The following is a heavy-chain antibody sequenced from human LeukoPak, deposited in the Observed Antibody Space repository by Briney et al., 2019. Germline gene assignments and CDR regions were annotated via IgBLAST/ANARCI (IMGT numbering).Heavy chain of an antibody. J-gene: IGHJ4*02. CDR2: IIPIFGTA. CDR3: ARSYGSGGYYTPFDY. Sequence: GASVKVSCKASGGTFSSYAISWVRQAPGQGLEWMGGIIPIFGTANYAQKFQGRVTITADESTSTAYMELSSLRSEDTAVYYCARSYGSGGYYTPFDYWGQGTLVTVSS. CDR1: GGTFSSYA. V-gene: IGHV1-69*13. D-gene: IGHD3-10*01.